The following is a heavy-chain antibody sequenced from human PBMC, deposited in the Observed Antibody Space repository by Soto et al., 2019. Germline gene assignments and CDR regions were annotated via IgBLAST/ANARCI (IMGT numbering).Heavy chain of an antibody. CDR1: GFMFDDFS. D-gene: IGHD2-2*01. V-gene: IGHV3-43*01. CDR3: VKERDDASWTAFDH. CDR2: IGRDGINT. Sequence: EVRLVESGGVVVQPGGSLRLSCAASGFMFDDFSMHWVRQAPGKGLEWVALIGRDGINTYYADSVRGRFIVSRDNSKNSLYLQMNSLRSEDSALYYCVKERDDASWTAFDHWGLGTLVTVSS. J-gene: IGHJ4*02.